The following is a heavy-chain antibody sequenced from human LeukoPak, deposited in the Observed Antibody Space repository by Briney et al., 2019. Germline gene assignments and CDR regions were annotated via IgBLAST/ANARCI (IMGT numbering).Heavy chain of an antibody. V-gene: IGHV4-34*01. Sequence: SETLSLTCAVYGVSFSANYWSWVRQPPGKGLEWVGEIYYRGNTNYNPSLKSRVTISVDTSQNQFSLKLISVTAADTAVYYCAIISPAYDSSGYYYYYYGMDVWGQGTTVTVSS. J-gene: IGHJ6*02. D-gene: IGHD3-22*01. CDR3: AIISPAYDSSGYYYYYYGMDV. CDR2: IYYRGNT. CDR1: GVSFSANY.